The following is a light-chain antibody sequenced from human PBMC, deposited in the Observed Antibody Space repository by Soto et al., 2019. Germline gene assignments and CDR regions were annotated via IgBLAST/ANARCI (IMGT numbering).Light chain of an antibody. J-gene: IGKJ1*01. V-gene: IGKV3-11*01. Sequence: DIVLTQSPATLSLSPGDRATLSCRDSQSVGTSLAWYKQQPGQAPRLLIHDAAYRASGIPERFRGSGSGTVFSLSISSLEPDDFAVYYCQHRSSWPRSFGRGTKVEV. CDR1: QSVGTS. CDR3: QHRSSWPRS. CDR2: DAA.